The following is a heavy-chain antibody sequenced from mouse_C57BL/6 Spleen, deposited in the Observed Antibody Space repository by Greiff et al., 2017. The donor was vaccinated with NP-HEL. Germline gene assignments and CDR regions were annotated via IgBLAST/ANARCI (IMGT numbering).Heavy chain of an antibody. Sequence: VQLQQPGAELVMPGASVKLSCKASGYTFTSYWMHWVKQRPGQGLEWIGEIDPSDSYTNYNQKFKGKSTLTVDKSSSTAYMQLSSLTSEDSAVYYCARRYDPYYAMDYWGQGTSVTVSS. D-gene: IGHD2-3*01. CDR1: GYTFTSYW. V-gene: IGHV1-69*01. CDR2: IDPSDSYT. J-gene: IGHJ4*01. CDR3: ARRYDPYYAMDY.